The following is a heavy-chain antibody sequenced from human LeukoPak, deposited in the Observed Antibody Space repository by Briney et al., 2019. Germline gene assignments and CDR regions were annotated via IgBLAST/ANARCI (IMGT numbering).Heavy chain of an antibody. D-gene: IGHD3-22*01. V-gene: IGHV1-2*02. CDR3: ARDGGYYDSSGYWGTHDAFDI. CDR2: INPSSGGT. Sequence: GASVNVSYKSSGYTFTGYYMHWVRQAPGQGLEWMGCINPSSGGTNYAQKFQGRVTMTRDTSISTAYMELSRLRSDDTAVYYCARDGGYYDSSGYWGTHDAFDIWGQGTMVTVSS. CDR1: GYTFTGYY. J-gene: IGHJ3*02.